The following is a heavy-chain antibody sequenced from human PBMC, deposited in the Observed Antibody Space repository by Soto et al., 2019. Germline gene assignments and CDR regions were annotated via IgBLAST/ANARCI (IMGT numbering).Heavy chain of an antibody. CDR1: GYTFTSYY. Sequence: ASVKVSCKASGYTFTSYYMHWVRQAPGQGLEWMGIINPSGGSTSYAQKFQGRVTMTRDTSTSTVYMELSSLRSEDTAVYYCARNPGGGYKVEYYFDYWGQGTLVTVSS. D-gene: IGHD1-26*01. CDR2: INPSGGST. V-gene: IGHV1-46*01. CDR3: ARNPGGGYKVEYYFDY. J-gene: IGHJ4*02.